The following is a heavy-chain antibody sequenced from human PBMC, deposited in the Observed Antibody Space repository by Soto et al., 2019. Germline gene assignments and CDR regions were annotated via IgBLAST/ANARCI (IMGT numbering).Heavy chain of an antibody. J-gene: IGHJ4*02. CDR1: GFSVGGNY. D-gene: IGHD2-2*01. CDR2: IYSGGNP. CDR3: ARGPNADC. Sequence: EERLVQSGGGLVQPGGSLRLSCAASGFSVGGNYMSWVRQAPGKGLELVSLIYSGGNPFYADSMKGRFTLSRDNSNTRLYLQMDSLRAEDTAVYYCARGPNADCWGQGTLVIVSS. V-gene: IGHV3-53*01.